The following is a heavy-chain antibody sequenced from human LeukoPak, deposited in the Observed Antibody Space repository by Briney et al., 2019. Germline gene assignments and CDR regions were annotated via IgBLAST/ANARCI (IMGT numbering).Heavy chain of an antibody. J-gene: IGHJ3*02. Sequence: SVKVSCKASGGTFSSYAISWVRQAPGQGREWMGGIIPIFGTANYAQKFQGRVTITADESTSTAYMELSSLRSEDTAVYYCARRDYCSGGSCYPIWNAFDIWGQGTMVTVSS. CDR2: IIPIFGTA. CDR3: ARRDYCSGGSCYPIWNAFDI. CDR1: GGTFSSYA. V-gene: IGHV1-69*01. D-gene: IGHD2-15*01.